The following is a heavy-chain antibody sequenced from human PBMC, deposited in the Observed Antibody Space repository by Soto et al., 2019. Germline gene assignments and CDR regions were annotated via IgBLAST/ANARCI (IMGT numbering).Heavy chain of an antibody. CDR2: ISAGGDGT. V-gene: IGHV3-23*01. J-gene: IGHJ4*02. D-gene: IGHD1-26*01. CDR3: ADGGRYPYY. CDR1: GFSFSSYA. Sequence: GRSLRLSCAASGFSFSSYAMGWVRQAPGKGLDWVSSISAGGDGTYYADSVKGRFTISRDNSKNTVYLQMSSLRADDTAVYYCADGGRYPYYWGPGTLVTVSS.